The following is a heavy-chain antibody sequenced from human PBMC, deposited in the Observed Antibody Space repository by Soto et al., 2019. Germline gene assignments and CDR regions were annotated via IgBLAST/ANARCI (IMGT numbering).Heavy chain of an antibody. CDR1: GFTFSSYA. J-gene: IGHJ4*02. Sequence: GGSLRLSCAASGFTFSSYAMSWVRQAPGKGLEWVSAISGSGGSTYYADSVKGRFTISRDNSKNTLYLQMNSLRAEDTAVYYCAKGAGIDIVVVVAASPSGDYWGQGTLVTVSS. D-gene: IGHD2-15*01. CDR2: ISGSGGST. V-gene: IGHV3-23*01. CDR3: AKGAGIDIVVVVAASPSGDY.